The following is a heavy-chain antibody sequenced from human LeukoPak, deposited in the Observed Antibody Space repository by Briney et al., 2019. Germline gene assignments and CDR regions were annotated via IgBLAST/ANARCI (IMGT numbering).Heavy chain of an antibody. V-gene: IGHV3-53*01. J-gene: IGHJ4*02. D-gene: IGHD2-15*01. CDR2: IYSDGTT. CDR3: AKAPVTTCSGAYCYPFDY. Sequence: PGGSLRLSCAASGFSVSSNFMSWVRQTPGKGLEWVSVIYSDGTTYYEDSVKGRFTVSRDKSKNTLSLQMNSLRAEDTAVYYCAKAPVTTCSGAYCYPFDYWSQGTLVTVSS. CDR1: GFSVSSNF.